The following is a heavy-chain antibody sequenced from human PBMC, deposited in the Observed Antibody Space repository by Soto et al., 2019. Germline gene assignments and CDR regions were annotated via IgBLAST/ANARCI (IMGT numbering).Heavy chain of an antibody. Sequence: QITLKESGPTLVNPKETLTLTCIYSGFSFSSVGEGVGWVRQPPGKALEWLALIYWDDDKKYGPSLEDRITVTRDTSKNQVVLTMINMDPVDTATYYCVHRRYSSYFHSWGQGTRVNVSS. V-gene: IGHV2-5*05. CDR3: VHRRYSSYFHS. J-gene: IGHJ4*02. CDR1: GFSFSSVGEG. CDR2: IYWDDDK. D-gene: IGHD2-15*01.